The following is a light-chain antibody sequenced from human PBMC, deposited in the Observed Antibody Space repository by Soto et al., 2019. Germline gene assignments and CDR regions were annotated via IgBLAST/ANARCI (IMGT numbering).Light chain of an antibody. V-gene: IGKV3-15*01. CDR3: QHYGSLPQYN. J-gene: IGKJ2*01. CDR2: GAS. Sequence: EIVMTQSPANLAWAPWERDTLSCMDSQSVSSNLAWYQQKPGQAPRLLIYGASNRATGIPARFSGSGSGTDFTLTISRLEPEDFAVYYCQHYGSLPQYNFGRGHTVDIK. CDR1: QSVSSN.